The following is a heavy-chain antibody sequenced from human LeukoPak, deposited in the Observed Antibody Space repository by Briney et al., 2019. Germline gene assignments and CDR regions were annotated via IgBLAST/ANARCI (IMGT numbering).Heavy chain of an antibody. Sequence: SETLSLTCTVSGGSISSYYWSWIRQPPGKGLEWIGYIYYSGSTNYNPSLTSRVTISVDTSKNQFSLKLRSVTAADTAVYYCARQYSYYDSSGYNNWFDRWGQGTLVTVSS. J-gene: IGHJ5*02. CDR2: IYYSGST. CDR3: ARQYSYYDSSGYNNWFDR. D-gene: IGHD3-22*01. CDR1: GGSISSYY. V-gene: IGHV4-59*08.